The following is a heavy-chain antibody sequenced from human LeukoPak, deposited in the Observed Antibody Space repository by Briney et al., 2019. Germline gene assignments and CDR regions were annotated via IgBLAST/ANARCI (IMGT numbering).Heavy chain of an antibody. CDR1: GYIFSDYY. V-gene: IGHV1-2*02. D-gene: IGHD4-11*01. CDR3: ARDRDYSNTERGFDY. CDR2: IDPNSGET. Sequence: ASVKVSCKTSGYIFSDYYIHWVRQAPGQGLEWMGWIDPNSGETKSAQKFQGRVTMTGDTSISTAYMELRRVTSDDTAVYYCARDRDYSNTERGFDYWGQGTLVTVSS. J-gene: IGHJ4*02.